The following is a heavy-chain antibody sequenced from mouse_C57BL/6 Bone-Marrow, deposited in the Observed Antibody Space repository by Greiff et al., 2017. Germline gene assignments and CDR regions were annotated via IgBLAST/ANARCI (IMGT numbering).Heavy chain of an antibody. CDR2: IWRGGST. V-gene: IGHV2-5*01. CDR3: ARKGRDYFYAIDY. D-gene: IGHD1-1*01. J-gene: IGHJ4*01. Sequence: QVQLKESGPGLVQPSQSLSITCTVSGFPLTSYGVPWVRQSPGKGLEWLGVIWRGGSTDYTAAFMSRLSITQDNSTSQVFLKMNSLQADDTAIYYCARKGRDYFYAIDYWGQGTAVTVSS. CDR1: GFPLTSYG.